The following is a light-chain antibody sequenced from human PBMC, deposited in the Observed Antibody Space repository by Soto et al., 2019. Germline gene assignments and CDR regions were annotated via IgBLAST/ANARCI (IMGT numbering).Light chain of an antibody. CDR1: QNVGSY. Sequence: IVLTQSPATLSLSPWEGAILSCRASQNVGSYLTWYVQKPGQAPRLLIYDASHRATGVPDRFTGSGSATDFSLTISKVEPGDFGVYYCQQYDISRTFGQGTKVDIK. CDR3: QQYDISRT. V-gene: IGKV3-11*01. CDR2: DAS. J-gene: IGKJ1*01.